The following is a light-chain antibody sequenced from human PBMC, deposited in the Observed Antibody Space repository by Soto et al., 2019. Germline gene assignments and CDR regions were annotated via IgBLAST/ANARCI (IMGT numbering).Light chain of an antibody. CDR2: ATS. J-gene: IGKJ5*01. CDR1: QSISSD. V-gene: IGKV1-39*01. CDR3: QQSYSNPLP. Sequence: DIQMTQSPSYLSASAGDRGTITCRASQSISSDLNWYQLKPGKAPKLLIYATSSFQGGGPSRFSGSGSGTDFTLTISSLQPEDFATYYCQQSYSNPLPFGQGTRLEIK.